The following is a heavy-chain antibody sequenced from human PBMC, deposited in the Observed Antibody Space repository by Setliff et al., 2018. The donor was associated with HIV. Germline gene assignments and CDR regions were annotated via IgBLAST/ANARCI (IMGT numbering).Heavy chain of an antibody. V-gene: IGHV1-18*01. J-gene: IGHJ6*02. Sequence: ASVKVSCKASGYTFTSYDISWVRQAPGQGLEWMGWISAYNGNTNYAQKLQGRATMTTDTSTSTAYMELRSLRSDDTAVYYCAREIGDYYDSSGYYPPTDYYYGMDVWGQGTTVTVSS. D-gene: IGHD3-22*01. CDR1: GYTFTSYD. CDR3: AREIGDYYDSSGYYPPTDYYYGMDV. CDR2: ISAYNGNT.